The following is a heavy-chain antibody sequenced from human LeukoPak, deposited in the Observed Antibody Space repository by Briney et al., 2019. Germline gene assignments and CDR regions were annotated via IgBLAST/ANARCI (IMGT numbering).Heavy chain of an antibody. CDR1: GDSVSSSSAV. Sequence: SQTLSLTCAISGDSVSSSSAVWNWIRQSPSRGLEWLGRTYYRSKWYNDYAVSVKSRITINPDTFKNQFSLQLNSVTPEDTAVYYCARDRDLITNFDYWGQGTLVTVSS. V-gene: IGHV6-1*01. CDR3: ARDRDLITNFDY. CDR2: TYYRSKWYN. D-gene: IGHD3-16*01. J-gene: IGHJ4*02.